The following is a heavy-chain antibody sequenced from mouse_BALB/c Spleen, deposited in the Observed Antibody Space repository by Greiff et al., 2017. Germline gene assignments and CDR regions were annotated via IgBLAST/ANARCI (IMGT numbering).Heavy chain of an antibody. CDR3: ARDYYGSSYSWD. Sequence: VQLKQSGAELVKPGASVKLSCTASGFNIKDTYMHWVKQRPEQGLEWIGRIDPANGNTKYDPKFQGKATITADTSSNTAYLQLSSLTSEDTAVYYCARDYYGSSYSWDWGQGTTLTVSS. CDR1: GFNIKDTY. J-gene: IGHJ2*01. D-gene: IGHD1-1*01. CDR2: IDPANGNT. V-gene: IGHV14-3*02.